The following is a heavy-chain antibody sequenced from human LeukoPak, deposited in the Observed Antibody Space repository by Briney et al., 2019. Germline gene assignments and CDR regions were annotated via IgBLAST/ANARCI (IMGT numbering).Heavy chain of an antibody. V-gene: IGHV3-21*01. Sequence: PGGSLRLSCATSGFTFSSYSMNWVRQAPGKGLEWVSSISSSSSYIYYADSVKGRFTISRDNAENSLYLQMNSLRAEDTALYYCAKDSGYYDSSGPDYWGQGTLVTVSS. CDR3: AKDSGYYDSSGPDY. D-gene: IGHD3-22*01. CDR1: GFTFSSYS. CDR2: ISSSSSYI. J-gene: IGHJ4*02.